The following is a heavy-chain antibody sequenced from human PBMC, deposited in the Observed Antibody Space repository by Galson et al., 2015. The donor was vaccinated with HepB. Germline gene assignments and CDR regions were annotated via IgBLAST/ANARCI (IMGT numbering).Heavy chain of an antibody. V-gene: IGHV4-61*01. CDR2: IYYSGST. J-gene: IGHJ6*02. Sequence: SETLSLTCTVSGGSVSSGSYYWSWIRQPPGKGLEWIGYIYYSGSTNYNPSLKSRVTISVDTSKNQFSLKLSSVTAADTAVYYCARVSGFWSGYPNLSYYGMDVWGQGTTVTVSS. D-gene: IGHD3-3*01. CDR3: ARVSGFWSGYPNLSYYGMDV. CDR1: GGSVSSGSYY.